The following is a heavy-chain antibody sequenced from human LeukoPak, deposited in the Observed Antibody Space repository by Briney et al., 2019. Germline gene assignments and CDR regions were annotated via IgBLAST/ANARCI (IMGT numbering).Heavy chain of an antibody. Sequence: PSETLSLTCTVSGGSISSYYWSWIRQPPGKGLEWIGYIYYSGSTNYNPSLKSRVTISVDTSKNQFSLKLSPVTAADTAVYYCARPSSHYSDYGGGFDSWGQGTLVTVSS. CDR2: IYYSGST. V-gene: IGHV4-59*01. D-gene: IGHD4-11*01. J-gene: IGHJ4*02. CDR1: GGSISSYY. CDR3: ARPSSHYSDYGGGFDS.